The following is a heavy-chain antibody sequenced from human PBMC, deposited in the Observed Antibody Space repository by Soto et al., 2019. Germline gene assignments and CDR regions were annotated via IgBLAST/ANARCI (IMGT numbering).Heavy chain of an antibody. D-gene: IGHD5-18*01. CDR2: IYYSGST. J-gene: IGHJ6*02. CDR1: GGSISSYY. Sequence: PSETLSLPCTVSGGSISSYYWSWIRQPPGKGLEWIGYIYYSGSTNYNPSLKSRVTISVDTSKHQFSLKLSSVTAADTAVYYCARDNLSVVQLWVGGMDVWGQGTTVTVSS. CDR3: ARDNLSVVQLWVGGMDV. V-gene: IGHV4-59*01.